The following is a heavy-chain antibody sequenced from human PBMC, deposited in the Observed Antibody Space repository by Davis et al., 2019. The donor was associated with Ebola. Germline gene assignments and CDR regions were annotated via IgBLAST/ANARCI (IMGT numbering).Heavy chain of an antibody. CDR2: IYYSGST. V-gene: IGHV4-31*03. CDR1: GGSISSGGYY. J-gene: IGHJ4*02. D-gene: IGHD1-26*01. Sequence: LRLSCTVSGGSISSGGYYWSWIRQHPGKGLEWIGYIYYSGSTYYNPSLKSRVTISVDTSKNQFSLKLSSVTAADTAVYYCLGVGATTFGYWGQGTLVTVSS. CDR3: LGVGATTFGY.